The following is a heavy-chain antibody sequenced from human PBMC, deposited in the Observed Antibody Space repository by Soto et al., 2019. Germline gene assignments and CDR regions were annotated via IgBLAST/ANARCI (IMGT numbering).Heavy chain of an antibody. Sequence: QVQLVQSGAEVKKPGASVKVSCKAFGYAFLSYGISWVRQAPGQGLEWMGWISTYNGNTNYAQKFQGRVTITTDTSTSTAYMELRSLRSDDTGVYYCARGSGELSLYGWFDPWGQGTLVTVSS. CDR3: ARGSGELSLYGWFDP. D-gene: IGHD3-16*02. CDR1: GYAFLSYG. V-gene: IGHV1-18*01. J-gene: IGHJ5*02. CDR2: ISTYNGNT.